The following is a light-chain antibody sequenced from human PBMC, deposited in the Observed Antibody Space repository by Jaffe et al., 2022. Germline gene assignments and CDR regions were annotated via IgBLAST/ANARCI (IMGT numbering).Light chain of an antibody. CDR2: EVT. Sequence: QSALTQPPSASGSPGQSVTISCTGTNSDVGGYNYVSWYQQHPGRAPKLMIYEVTKRPSGVPDRFSASKSGTTASLTVSGLQADDEADYYCCSYMGSGSWVFGGGTMLTVL. CDR1: NSDVGGYNY. V-gene: IGLV2-8*01. J-gene: IGLJ3*02. CDR3: CSYMGSGSWV.